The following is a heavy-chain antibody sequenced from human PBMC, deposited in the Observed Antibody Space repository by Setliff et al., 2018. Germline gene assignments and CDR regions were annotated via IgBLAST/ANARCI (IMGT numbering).Heavy chain of an antibody. CDR2: IYPRDSDT. CDR1: GYSLTSHW. Sequence: LGDSLKISCKGSGYSLTSHWIGWVRQMPGKGLEWMGIIYPRDSDTRYSPSFQGQVTISADKSISTAYLQWRSLKASDTAMYYCARGRRDGYKGGFDPWGQGTLVTVSS. J-gene: IGHJ5*02. V-gene: IGHV5-51*01. D-gene: IGHD5-12*01. CDR3: ARGRRDGYKGGFDP.